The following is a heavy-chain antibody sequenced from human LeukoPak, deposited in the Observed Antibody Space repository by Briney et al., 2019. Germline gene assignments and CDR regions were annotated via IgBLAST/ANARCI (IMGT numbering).Heavy chain of an antibody. D-gene: IGHD3-9*01. CDR2: INHSGST. V-gene: IGHV4-34*01. Sequence: PSETLSLTCAVYGGSFSGYYWSWIRQPPGKGLEWIGEINHSGSTNYNPSLKSRVTISVDASKNQFSLKLSSVTAADTAVYYCAKDFDDILTGFDYWGQGTLVTVSS. CDR1: GGSFSGYY. J-gene: IGHJ4*02. CDR3: AKDFDDILTGFDY.